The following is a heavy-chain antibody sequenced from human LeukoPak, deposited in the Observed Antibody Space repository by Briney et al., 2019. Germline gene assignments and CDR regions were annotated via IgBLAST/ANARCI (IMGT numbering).Heavy chain of an antibody. CDR3: AEEGGDY. D-gene: IGHD3-16*01. V-gene: IGHV4-39*01. Sequence: RPSETLSLTCTVSGGSISSSSYYWGWIRQPPGKGLEWIVSIYYSGSTYYNPSLKSRVTISVNTSKNQFSLKLSSVTAAATAVYYCAEEGGDYWGQGTLVTVSS. CDR2: IYYSGST. CDR1: GGSISSSSYY. J-gene: IGHJ4*02.